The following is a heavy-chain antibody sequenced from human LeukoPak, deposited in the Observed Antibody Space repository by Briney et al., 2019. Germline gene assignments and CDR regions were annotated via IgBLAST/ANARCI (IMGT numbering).Heavy chain of an antibody. Sequence: PGRSLRLSCAASGFTFSSYAMHWVRQAPGKGLEWVAVISYDGSNKYYADSVKGRFTISRDNSKNTLYLQMNSLRAEDTAVYYCARADIVVVPAAPDYWGQGTLVTVSS. CDR3: ARADIVVVPAAPDY. D-gene: IGHD2-2*01. J-gene: IGHJ4*02. CDR2: ISYDGSNK. CDR1: GFTFSSYA. V-gene: IGHV3-30-3*01.